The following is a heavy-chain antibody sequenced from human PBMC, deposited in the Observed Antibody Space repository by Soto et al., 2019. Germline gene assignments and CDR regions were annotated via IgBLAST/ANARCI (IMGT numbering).Heavy chain of an antibody. Sequence: SETLSLTCAVYGGSFSGYYWSWIRQPPGKGLEWIGEINHSGSTNYNPSLKSRVTISVDTSKNQFSLKLSSVTAADTAVYYCARGTTYSSWGGWFDPWGQGTLVTVSS. CDR3: ARGTTYSSWGGWFDP. V-gene: IGHV4-34*01. D-gene: IGHD6-6*01. CDR2: INHSGST. J-gene: IGHJ5*02. CDR1: GGSFSGYY.